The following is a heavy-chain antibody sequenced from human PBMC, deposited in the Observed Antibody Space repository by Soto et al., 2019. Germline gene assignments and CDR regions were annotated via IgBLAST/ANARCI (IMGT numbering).Heavy chain of an antibody. CDR1: GYTFTSYG. J-gene: IGHJ6*02. CDR3: ARSSGTYPLSRYYYGLDV. CDR2: ISAYNGDT. Sequence: QVQLVQSGPEVKKPGASVKVSCKASGYTFTSYGFSWVRQAPGQGLEWMGWISAYNGDTNYPQKFQARVTMTTDTATRPAYLDLRSLRSDDTAVYYCARSSGTYPLSRYYYGLDVWGQGTTVTVSS. D-gene: IGHD1-26*01. V-gene: IGHV1-18*01.